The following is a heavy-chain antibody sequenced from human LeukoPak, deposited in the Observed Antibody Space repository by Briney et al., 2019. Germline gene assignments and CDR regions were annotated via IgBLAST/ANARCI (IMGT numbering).Heavy chain of an antibody. V-gene: IGHV1-2*02. J-gene: IGHJ4*02. CDR3: ARDHDFYDSSGTTLVS. CDR1: GYTFTGYY. D-gene: IGHD3-22*01. Sequence: ASVKVSCKASGYTFTGYYMHWVRQAPGQGLEWMGWINPNSGGTNYAQKFQGRVTMTRDTSISTAYMELSRLRSDDTAVYYCARDHDFYDSSGTTLVSWGQGTLVTVSS. CDR2: INPNSGGT.